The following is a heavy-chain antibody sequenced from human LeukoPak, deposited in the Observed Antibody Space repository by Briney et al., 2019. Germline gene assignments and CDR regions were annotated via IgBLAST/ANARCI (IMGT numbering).Heavy chain of an antibody. CDR2: IKSKTEGGTT. V-gene: IGHV3-15*01. D-gene: IGHD1-26*01. Sequence: PGGSLRLSCAASGFTFSNAWMSWVRQAPGKGLEWVGRIKSKTEGGTTDYAAPVKGRFTISRDDSKNTLYLQMNSLKTEDTAVYYCTPDPWEIGGNYWGQGTLVTVSS. CDR1: GFTFSNAW. CDR3: TPDPWEIGGNY. J-gene: IGHJ4*02.